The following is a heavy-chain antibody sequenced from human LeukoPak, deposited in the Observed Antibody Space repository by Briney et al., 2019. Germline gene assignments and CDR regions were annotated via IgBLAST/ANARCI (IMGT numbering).Heavy chain of an antibody. Sequence: VSVKVSCKASGYTFITYYMHWVRQAPGQGLEWMGMVNPSGTSTIYAQKFQGRVTLSSDTSTSTVYMELSSLRSEDADVYYCAGDFRAAYDIDGVFDYWGQGTLVTVSS. J-gene: IGHJ4*02. CDR3: AGDFRAAYDIDGVFDY. CDR1: GYTFITYY. D-gene: IGHD3-9*01. CDR2: VNPSGTST. V-gene: IGHV1-46*01.